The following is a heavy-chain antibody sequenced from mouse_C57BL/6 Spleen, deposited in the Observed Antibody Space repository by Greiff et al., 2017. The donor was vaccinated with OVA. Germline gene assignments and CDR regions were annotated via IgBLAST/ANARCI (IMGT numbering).Heavy chain of an antibody. Sequence: DVMLVESGGGLVKPGGSLKLSCAASGFTFSDYGMHWVRQAPEKGLEWVAYISSGSSTIYYADTVKGRFTISRDNAKNTLFLQMTSLRSEDTAMYYCARGGRTGVWFAYWGQGTLVTVSA. CDR1: GFTFSDYG. J-gene: IGHJ3*01. CDR2: ISSGSSTI. D-gene: IGHD4-1*01. V-gene: IGHV5-17*01. CDR3: ARGGRTGVWFAY.